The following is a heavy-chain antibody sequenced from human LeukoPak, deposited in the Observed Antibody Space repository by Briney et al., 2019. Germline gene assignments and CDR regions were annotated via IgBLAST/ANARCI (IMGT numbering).Heavy chain of an antibody. CDR1: GYTFTSYG. CDR3: ARGPTSSGLDY. J-gene: IGHJ4*02. Sequence: ASVKVSCKASGYTFTSYGISWVRQAPGQGLEWMGWISAYNGNTNYAQKFQGRVTMTRNTSISTAYMELSSLRSEDTAVYYCARGPTSSGLDYWGQGTLVTVSS. D-gene: IGHD6-19*01. V-gene: IGHV1-18*01. CDR2: ISAYNGNT.